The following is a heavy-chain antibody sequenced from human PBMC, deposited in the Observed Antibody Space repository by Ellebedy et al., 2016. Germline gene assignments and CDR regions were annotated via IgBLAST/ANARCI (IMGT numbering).Heavy chain of an antibody. V-gene: IGHV3-21*01. Sequence: GESLKISXAASGFTFNVAGMTWVRQAPGKGLEWVATIVFSGTAAYYSDSAKGRFTISRDNAKNSLYLQMNSLRAEDTAVYYCARGVGGTSLNWFDPWGQGTLVTVSS. CDR1: GFTFNVAG. CDR3: ARGVGGTSLNWFDP. CDR2: IVFSGTAA. D-gene: IGHD3-16*01. J-gene: IGHJ5*02.